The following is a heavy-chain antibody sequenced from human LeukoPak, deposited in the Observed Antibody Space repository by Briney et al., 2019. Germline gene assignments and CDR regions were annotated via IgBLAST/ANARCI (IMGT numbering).Heavy chain of an antibody. CDR3: ARVLRRYYDSSGYSDY. Sequence: ASVKVSCKASGYTFTSYDISWVRQAPGQGLEWMGWISGYNGNTNYAQKLQGRVSMTTDTSTNTAFMELRSLRSDDTAVYYCARVLRRYYDSSGYSDYWGQGTLVTVSS. J-gene: IGHJ4*02. CDR2: ISGYNGNT. V-gene: IGHV1-18*01. CDR1: GYTFTSYD. D-gene: IGHD3-22*01.